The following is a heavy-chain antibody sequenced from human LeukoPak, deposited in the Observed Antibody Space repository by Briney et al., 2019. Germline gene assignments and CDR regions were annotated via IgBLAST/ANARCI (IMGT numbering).Heavy chain of an antibody. CDR3: ARDEGNSGYDYYFDY. Sequence: SVKVSCKASGGTFSSYAIGWVRQAPGQGLEWMGRIIPILGIANYAQKFQGRVTITADKSTSTAYMELSSLRSEDTAVYYCARDEGNSGYDYYFDYWGQGTLVTVSS. CDR1: GGTFSSYA. J-gene: IGHJ4*02. CDR2: IIPILGIA. D-gene: IGHD5-12*01. V-gene: IGHV1-69*04.